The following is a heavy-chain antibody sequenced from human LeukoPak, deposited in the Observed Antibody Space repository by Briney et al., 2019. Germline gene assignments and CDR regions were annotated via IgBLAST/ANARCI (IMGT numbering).Heavy chain of an antibody. D-gene: IGHD6-13*01. CDR1: GGSISSYY. V-gene: IGHV4-59*01. J-gene: IGHJ5*02. Sequence: SETLSLTYTVSGGSISSYYWSWIRQPPGKGLEWIGYIYYSGSTNYNPSLKSRVTISVDTSKNQFSLKLSSVTAADTAVYYCARAAAGAYNWFDPWGQGTLVTVSS. CDR3: ARAAAGAYNWFDP. CDR2: IYYSGST.